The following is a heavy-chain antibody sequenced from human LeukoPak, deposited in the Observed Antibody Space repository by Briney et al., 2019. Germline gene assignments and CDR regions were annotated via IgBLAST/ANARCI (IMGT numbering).Heavy chain of an antibody. D-gene: IGHD3-9*01. V-gene: IGHV1-2*02. J-gene: IGHJ4*02. CDR1: GYTFTGYY. CDR2: INPNSGGT. Sequence: ASVKVSCKASGYTFTGYYMHWVRQAPGQGLEGMGWINPNSGGTNYAQKFQGRVTMTRDTSISTAYMELSRLRSDDTAVYYCARDQPQLRYFDWLLSPFDYWGQGTLVTVSS. CDR3: ARDQPQLRYFDWLLSPFDY.